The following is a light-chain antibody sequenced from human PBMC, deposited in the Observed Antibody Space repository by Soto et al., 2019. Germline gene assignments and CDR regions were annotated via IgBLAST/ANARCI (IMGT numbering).Light chain of an antibody. CDR3: AAWDDRLSGANYV. V-gene: IGLV1-47*01. CDR1: SSNIGSNY. J-gene: IGLJ1*01. CDR2: RNN. Sequence: QSVLTQPPSASGTPGQRVTISCSGSSSNIGSNYVYWYQQLPGTSPKLLIYRNNQRPSRVPDRFSGSKSGTSASLAISGLRSEDEADYYGAAWDDRLSGANYVFGTGTKLTVL.